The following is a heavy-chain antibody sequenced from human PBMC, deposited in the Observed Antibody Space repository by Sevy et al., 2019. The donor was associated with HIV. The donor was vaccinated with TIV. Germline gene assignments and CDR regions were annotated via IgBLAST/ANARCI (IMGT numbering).Heavy chain of an antibody. Sequence: VGSLRLSCAASELTVSNYAMSWVRQAPGKGLEWVSSISGSGGETFYADSVKGRFTISRDKSKNMLFLQMNSLRAEDTALYYCAKDMILVVGEALDIWGQGTMVTVSS. J-gene: IGHJ3*02. CDR1: ELTVSNYA. CDR2: ISGSGGET. CDR3: AKDMILVVGEALDI. D-gene: IGHD3-22*01. V-gene: IGHV3-23*01.